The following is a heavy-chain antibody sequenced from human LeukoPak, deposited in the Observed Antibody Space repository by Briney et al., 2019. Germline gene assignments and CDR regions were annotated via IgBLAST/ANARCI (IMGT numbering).Heavy chain of an antibody. CDR2: IYYSGST. J-gene: IGHJ3*02. D-gene: IGHD5-24*01. CDR3: ARVGERWLPPVVAAFDI. Sequence: SETLSLTCTVSGGSISSYYWSWIRQPPGKGLEWIGYIYYSGSTNYNPSLKGRVTISVDTSKNQFSLKLSSVTAADTAVYYCARVGERWLPPVVAAFDIWGQGTMVTVSS. V-gene: IGHV4-59*01. CDR1: GGSISSYY.